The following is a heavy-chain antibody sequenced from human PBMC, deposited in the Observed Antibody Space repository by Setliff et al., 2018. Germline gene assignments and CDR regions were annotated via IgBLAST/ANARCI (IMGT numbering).Heavy chain of an antibody. CDR1: TFTGYY. CDR3: AQTKGFVDGYLDP. CDR2: INGNSGVT. D-gene: IGHD2-21*02. V-gene: IGHV1-2*02. J-gene: IGHJ5*02. Sequence: TFTGYYVHWVRQAPGQGLEWMGWINGNSGVTKYAQKFQGRVTMTSDTSISIVYMDLTRLTSDDTAVYYCAQTKGFVDGYLDPWGQGTLVTVSS.